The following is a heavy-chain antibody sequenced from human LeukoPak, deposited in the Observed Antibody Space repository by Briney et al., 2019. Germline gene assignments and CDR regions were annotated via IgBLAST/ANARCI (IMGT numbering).Heavy chain of an antibody. CDR2: IKQDGSEK. Sequence: PSETLSLTCTVSGYSITRHYSWAWVRQPPGQGLEWVANIKQDGSEKYYVDSVKGRFTISRDNAKNSLYLQMNSLKTEDTAVYYCTTVRAFDPWGQGTLVTVSS. V-gene: IGHV3-7*03. CDR3: TTVRAFDP. CDR1: GYSITRHYS. J-gene: IGHJ5*02.